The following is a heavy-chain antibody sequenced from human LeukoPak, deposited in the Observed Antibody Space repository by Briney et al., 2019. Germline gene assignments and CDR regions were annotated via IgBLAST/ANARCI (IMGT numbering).Heavy chain of an antibody. Sequence: SETLSLTCTVSGGSINNYYWSWIRQPPGKGLEWIGHIYYSGSNKNNPSLKSRVTMTVDTSKNQFSLKLTSVTAAGTAMYFCARFGSYFEYWGQGILVTVSS. D-gene: IGHD3-10*01. CDR2: IYYSGSN. J-gene: IGHJ4*02. CDR1: GGSINNYY. CDR3: ARFGSYFEY. V-gene: IGHV4-59*12.